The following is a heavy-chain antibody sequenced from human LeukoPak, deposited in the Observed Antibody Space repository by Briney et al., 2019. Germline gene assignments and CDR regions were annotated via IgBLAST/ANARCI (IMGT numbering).Heavy chain of an antibody. CDR2: ISAYNGNT. CDR1: GYTFTSYG. J-gene: IGHJ4*02. V-gene: IGHV1-18*01. D-gene: IGHD5-12*01. CDR3: ARDRVVATINGPIDY. Sequence: ASVKVSCKASGYTFTSYGISWVRQAPGQGLEWMGWISAYNGNTNYAQKPQGRVTMTTDTSTSTAYMELRSLRSDDTAVYYCARDRVVATINGPIDYWGQGTLVTVSS.